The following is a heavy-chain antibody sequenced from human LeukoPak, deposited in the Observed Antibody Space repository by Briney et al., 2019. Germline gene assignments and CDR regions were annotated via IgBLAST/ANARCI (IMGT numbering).Heavy chain of an antibody. CDR1: GGSISSYY. J-gene: IGHJ6*02. V-gene: IGHV4-59*01. Sequence: PSETLSLTCTASGGSISSYYWSWIRQPPGKGLEWIGHIYYSGSTYYNPSLKSRVTISVDTSKNQFSLKVSSMTAADTAVYYCARTAAGGALDVWGQGTTVTVSS. CDR2: IYYSGST. D-gene: IGHD6-13*01. CDR3: ARTAAGGALDV.